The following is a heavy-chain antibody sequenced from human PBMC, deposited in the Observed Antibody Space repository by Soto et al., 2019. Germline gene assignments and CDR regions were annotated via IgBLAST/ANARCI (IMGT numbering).Heavy chain of an antibody. V-gene: IGHV1-58*01. J-gene: IGHJ4*02. CDR2: IVVGSGNT. D-gene: IGHD3-16*02. CDR1: GFTFTSSA. CDR3: AAVCFYDYVGGSYRPPEFAY. Sequence: ASVKVSCKASGFTFTSSAVQWVRQARGQRLEWIGWIVVGSGNTNYAQKFQERVTITRDMSTSTAYMELSSLRSEDTAVYYCAAVCFYDYVGGSYRPPEFAYWGQGTLVTVSS.